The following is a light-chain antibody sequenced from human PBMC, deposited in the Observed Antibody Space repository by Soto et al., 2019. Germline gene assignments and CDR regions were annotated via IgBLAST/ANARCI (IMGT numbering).Light chain of an antibody. CDR2: GNS. CDR1: SSNIGAGYD. J-gene: IGLJ2*01. CDR3: QSYDSSLSGRGV. V-gene: IGLV1-40*01. Sequence: QAVVTQPPSGSGAPGQRVTISCTGSSSNIGAGYDVHWYQQLPGTAPKLLIYGNSNRPSGVPDRFSGSKSGTSASLAITGLQAEDEADYYCQSYDSSLSGRGVFGGGTKLTVL.